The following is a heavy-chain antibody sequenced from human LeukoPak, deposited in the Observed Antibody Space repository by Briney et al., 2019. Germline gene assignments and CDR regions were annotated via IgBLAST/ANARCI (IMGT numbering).Heavy chain of an antibody. CDR1: GYTFTSYY. CDR2: INPSGGST. D-gene: IGHD3-9*01. V-gene: IGHV1-46*01. CDR3: ARDPPYYDILTGTLEDY. Sequence: ASVKVSCKASGYTFTSYYMHWVRQAPGQGLEWMGIINPSGGSTSYAQKFQGRVTMTRDTSTSTVYMELSSLRSEGTAVYYCARDPPYYDILTGTLEDYWGQGTLVTVSS. J-gene: IGHJ4*02.